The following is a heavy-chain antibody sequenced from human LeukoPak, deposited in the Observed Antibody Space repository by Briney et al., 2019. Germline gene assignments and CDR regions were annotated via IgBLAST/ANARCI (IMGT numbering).Heavy chain of an antibody. J-gene: IGHJ3*02. Sequence: GASVKVSCKASGYTFTSYGISWVRQAPGQGLEWMGWISAYNGNTNYAQKLQGRVTMTTDTSTSTAYMELRSLRSDDTAVYYCASLPIVGPHPRSDAFDIWGQGTMVTVSS. CDR2: ISAYNGNT. V-gene: IGHV1-18*01. CDR3: ASLPIVGPHPRSDAFDI. D-gene: IGHD1-26*01. CDR1: GYTFTSYG.